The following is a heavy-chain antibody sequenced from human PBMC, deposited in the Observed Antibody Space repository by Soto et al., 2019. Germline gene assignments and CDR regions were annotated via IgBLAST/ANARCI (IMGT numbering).Heavy chain of an antibody. Sequence: QVQLVESGGGVVQPGRSLRLSCAASGFTFSSYGMHWVRQAPGKGLEWVAVIWYDGSNKYYADSVKGRFTISRDNSKNTLDLQMNRLRAEDTAVYCCARDGGSGAAAGSDYWGQGTLVTVSS. J-gene: IGHJ4*02. D-gene: IGHD6-13*01. CDR1: GFTFSSYG. V-gene: IGHV3-33*01. CDR3: ARDGGSGAAAGSDY. CDR2: IWYDGSNK.